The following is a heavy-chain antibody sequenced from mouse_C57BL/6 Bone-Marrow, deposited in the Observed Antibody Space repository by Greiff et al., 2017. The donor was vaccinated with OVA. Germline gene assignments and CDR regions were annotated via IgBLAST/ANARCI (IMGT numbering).Heavy chain of an antibody. V-gene: IGHV1-81*01. CDR1: GYTFTSYG. J-gene: IGHJ3*01. CDR2: IYPRSGNT. D-gene: IGHD1-1*01. Sequence: VQLQQSGAELARPGASVKLSCKASGYTFTSYGISWVKQRTGQGLEWIGEIYPRSGNTYYNEKFKGKATLTADKSSSTAYMELRSLTSEDSAVYFCARSRNYYGSGYGFAYWGQGTLVTVSA. CDR3: ARSRNYYGSGYGFAY.